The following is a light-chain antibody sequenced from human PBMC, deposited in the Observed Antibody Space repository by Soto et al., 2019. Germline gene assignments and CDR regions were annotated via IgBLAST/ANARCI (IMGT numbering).Light chain of an antibody. J-gene: IGLJ2*01. CDR3: ASYSSSGTLVV. CDR2: EIR. Sequence: QSVLTQPASVSGSPGQSITISCIGSTSDIGYYNYVSWYQQHPGKAPKLLIYEIRNRPLGVSNRFSGSKSGNTASLSISGLQAEDEADYYCASYSSSGTLVVFGGGTKLTVL. CDR1: TSDIGYYNY. V-gene: IGLV2-14*01.